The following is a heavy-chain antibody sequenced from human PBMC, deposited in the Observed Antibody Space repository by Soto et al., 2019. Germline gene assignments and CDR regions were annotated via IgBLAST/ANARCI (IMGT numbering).Heavy chain of an antibody. CDR3: AKAGSFLWFGELSGNWFDP. V-gene: IGHV3-23*01. CDR1: GFTFSTYA. J-gene: IGHJ5*02. Sequence: GGSLRLSCVASGFTFSTYAMHWVRQAPGKGLEWVSAISGSGESTYHADSVKDRFTISRDMSKNTVNLQMNSLRVEETAVYYCAKAGSFLWFGELSGNWFDPWGQGTLVTVSS. CDR2: ISGSGEST. D-gene: IGHD3-10*01.